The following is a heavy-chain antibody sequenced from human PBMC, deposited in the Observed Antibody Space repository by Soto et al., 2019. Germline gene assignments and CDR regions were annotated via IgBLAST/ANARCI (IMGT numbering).Heavy chain of an antibody. CDR2: IRGSGAI. J-gene: IGHJ4*02. CDR1: GFTFSTYN. D-gene: IGHD3-9*01. CDR3: ASDFLRRYGPDY. Sequence: PGGSLRLSCAASGFTFSTYNMNWVRQAPGKGLEWVSYIRGSGAIYYADSVQGRFTMSRDNAKNSLYLQMNSLRAEDTAVYYCASDFLRRYGPDYWGQGNLVTVSS. V-gene: IGHV3-48*01.